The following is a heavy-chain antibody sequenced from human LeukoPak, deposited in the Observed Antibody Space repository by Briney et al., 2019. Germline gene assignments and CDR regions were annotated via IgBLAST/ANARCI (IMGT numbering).Heavy chain of an antibody. CDR3: ARRSSIFGVVT. D-gene: IGHD3-3*01. J-gene: IGHJ5*02. V-gene: IGHV4-61*02. CDR2: IYTSGST. CDR1: GGSLSSGSYY. Sequence: PSETLSLTCTVSGGSLSSGSYYWSCIRQPAGKGLEWLGRIYTSGSTNYNPSLKSRVTISVDTSKNQFSLKLSSVTAADTAVYYCARRSSIFGVVTWGQGTLVTVSS.